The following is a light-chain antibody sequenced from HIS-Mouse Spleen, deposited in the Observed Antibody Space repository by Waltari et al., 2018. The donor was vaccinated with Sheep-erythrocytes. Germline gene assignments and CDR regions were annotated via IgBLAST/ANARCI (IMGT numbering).Light chain of an antibody. Sequence: DIVMTQSPLSLPVTPGEPASISCRSSQSLLHSNGYNYLDWYLQKPGQSPQVLIYLGSNRASGVPDRFSSSGSGTDFTLKISRVEAEDVGVYYCMQALQTPRTFGQGTKVEIK. CDR2: LGS. CDR1: QSLLHSNGYNY. J-gene: IGKJ1*01. V-gene: IGKV2-28*01. CDR3: MQALQTPRT.